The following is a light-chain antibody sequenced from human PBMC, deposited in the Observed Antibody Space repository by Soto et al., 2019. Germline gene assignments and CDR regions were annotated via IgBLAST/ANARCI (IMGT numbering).Light chain of an antibody. V-gene: IGLV2-14*01. CDR1: SSDVGAYHF. Sequence: QSALTQPASVSGSPGQSITISCTGSSSDVGAYHFVSWYQHHPGKAPKLILYEVTAPPSGVSSRFSGSKSGNTASLTISGLQADDEANYYCSSYTSSNTPYVFGTGTKLTVL. CDR3: SSYTSSNTPYV. J-gene: IGLJ1*01. CDR2: EVT.